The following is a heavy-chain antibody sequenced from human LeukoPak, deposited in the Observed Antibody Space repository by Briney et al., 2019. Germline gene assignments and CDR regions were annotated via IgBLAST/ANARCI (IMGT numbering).Heavy chain of an antibody. CDR2: IYYSGST. D-gene: IGHD2-15*01. CDR1: GGSISSSSYY. CDR3: ARARDIVVVVAAYFDY. J-gene: IGHJ4*02. V-gene: IGHV4-39*01. Sequence: SETLSLTCTVSGGSISSSSYYWGWIRQPPGKGLEWIGSIYYSGSTYYNPSLKSRVTISADTSKNQFSLKLSSVTAADTAVYYCARARDIVVVVAAYFDYWGQGTLVTVSS.